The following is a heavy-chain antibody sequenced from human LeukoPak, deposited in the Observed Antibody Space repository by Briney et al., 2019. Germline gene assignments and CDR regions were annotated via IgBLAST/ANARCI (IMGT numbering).Heavy chain of an antibody. Sequence: ASVKVSCKASGCTFTGYYMHWVRRAPGQGLEWMGWINPNSGGTNYAQKFQGRVTMTRDTSISTAYMELSRLRSDDTAVYYCARDPDSSGFDYWGQGTLVTVSS. CDR3: ARDPDSSGFDY. CDR2: INPNSGGT. V-gene: IGHV1-2*02. D-gene: IGHD3-22*01. J-gene: IGHJ4*02. CDR1: GCTFTGYY.